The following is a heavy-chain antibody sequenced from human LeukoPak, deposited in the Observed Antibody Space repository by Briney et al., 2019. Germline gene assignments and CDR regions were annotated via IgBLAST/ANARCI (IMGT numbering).Heavy chain of an antibody. J-gene: IGHJ4*02. Sequence: ASVKVSCKASGYTFTGFYMHWVRQAPGQGLEWMGWIDPNIGTTKYSQKFQGRVTMTRDTSISEVYMELSRLRSDDTAVYYCARLLEHYYFDASGYYDDDYCGQGTPIIVSS. CDR1: GYTFTGFY. CDR3: ARLLEHYYFDASGYYDDDY. D-gene: IGHD3-22*01. CDR2: IDPNIGTT. V-gene: IGHV1-2*02.